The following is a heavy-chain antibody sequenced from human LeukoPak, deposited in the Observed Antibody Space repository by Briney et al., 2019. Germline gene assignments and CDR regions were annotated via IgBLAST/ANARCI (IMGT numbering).Heavy chain of an antibody. CDR2: ISGSTGST. V-gene: IGHV3-23*01. CDR3: ANVRYFDWYYFDY. Sequence: PGGSLRLSCAASGFTFSNYAMNWVRQAPGKGLEWVSLISGSTGSTYYADSVKGRFSISRDNSKNTVYLQMNSLRAEDTAVYYCANVRYFDWYYFDYWGQGALVTVSS. CDR1: GFTFSNYA. J-gene: IGHJ4*02. D-gene: IGHD3-9*01.